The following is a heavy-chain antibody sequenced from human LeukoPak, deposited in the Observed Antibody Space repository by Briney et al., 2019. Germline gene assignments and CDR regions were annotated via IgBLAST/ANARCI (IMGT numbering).Heavy chain of an antibody. CDR2: IHYSGST. Sequence: SETLSLTCTVSGASVSSYYWNWIRQPPGKGLEWIAYIHYSGSTNYNPSLRSRVAMSVDTSKNQFSLRLRSVTATDTAVYYCAGNSASSSGNEPSWGQGTLVTVSS. J-gene: IGHJ5*02. D-gene: IGHD4-23*01. V-gene: IGHV4-59*08. CDR3: AGNSASSSGNEPS. CDR1: GASVSSYY.